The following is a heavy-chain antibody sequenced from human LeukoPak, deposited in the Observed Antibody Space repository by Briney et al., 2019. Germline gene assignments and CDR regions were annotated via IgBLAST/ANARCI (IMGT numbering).Heavy chain of an antibody. CDR2: IKSRTEGGPP. CDR3: ITVDHYDSSGYLV. Sequence: PGESLRLSCAASGFTFNNAWVNWVRQAPGKGLEWVGRIKSRTEGGPPDYAAPVKGRFTISRDDSKTTVYLQMNNLKNEDTAVYYCITVDHYDSSGYLVWGQGTLVTVSS. J-gene: IGHJ4*02. CDR1: GFTFNNAW. D-gene: IGHD3-22*01. V-gene: IGHV3-15*05.